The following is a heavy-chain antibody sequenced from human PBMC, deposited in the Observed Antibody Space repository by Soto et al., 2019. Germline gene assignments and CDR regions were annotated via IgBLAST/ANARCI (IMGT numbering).Heavy chain of an antibody. CDR3: ARGRGYSYGWDY. Sequence: SETPSLTCAVYGGSFSGNYWSWIRQPPGKGLEWIGEINQSGSTNYNPSLKSRVTISVDTSKEQFSLKLSSVTAADTAVYYCARGRGYSYGWDYWGQGTLVTVSS. CDR1: GGSFSGNY. D-gene: IGHD5-18*01. CDR2: INQSGST. V-gene: IGHV4-34*01. J-gene: IGHJ4*02.